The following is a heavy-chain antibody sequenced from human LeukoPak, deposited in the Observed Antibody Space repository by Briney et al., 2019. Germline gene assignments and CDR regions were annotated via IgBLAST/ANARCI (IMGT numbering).Heavy chain of an antibody. CDR1: GYTFTSYG. D-gene: IGHD6-13*01. CDR2: ISAYNGNT. J-gene: IGHJ5*02. V-gene: IGHV1-18*01. CDR3: ARARKRGSSSLNWFDP. Sequence: ASVKVSCKASGYTFTSYGISWVRQAPGQGLEWMGWISAYNGNTNYAQKLQGRVIMTTDTSTSTAYMELRSLRSDDTAVYYCARARKRGSSSLNWFDPWGQGTLVTVSS.